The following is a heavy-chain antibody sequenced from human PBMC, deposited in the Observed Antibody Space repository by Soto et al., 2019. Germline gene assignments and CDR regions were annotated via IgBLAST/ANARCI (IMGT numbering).Heavy chain of an antibody. CDR1: GGTLSDHG. CDR2: TIPVFNTA. CDR3: ARGVYGSGNYYSGPSAFDI. J-gene: IGHJ3*02. Sequence: QVQLEQSGAEVKKPGSSVKISCKASGGTLSDHGVSWLRQAPGQGLEWVGGTIPVFNTAKYAPKLQGRVTIAAHKTTTRAYMELGSLRSDDTAFYYCARGVYGSGNYYSGPSAFDIWGQGTLVIVSS. D-gene: IGHD3-10*01. V-gene: IGHV1-69*06.